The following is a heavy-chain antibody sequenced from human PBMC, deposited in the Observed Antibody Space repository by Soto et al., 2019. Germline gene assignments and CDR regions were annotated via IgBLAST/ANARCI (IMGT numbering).Heavy chain of an antibody. D-gene: IGHD3-22*01. Sequence: EVQLVESGGALVNPGGSLRLSCAASGFAITNAWMNWVRQAPGRGLEWVGRVKSTADGGTTEYAVPLKDRFIISRDDSKNILYLQMNSLKMEDTALYYCTTTLSSGFDSWGQGTLVTVSS. CDR2: VKSTADGGTT. V-gene: IGHV3-15*07. CDR3: TTTLSSGFDS. J-gene: IGHJ4*02. CDR1: GFAITNAW.